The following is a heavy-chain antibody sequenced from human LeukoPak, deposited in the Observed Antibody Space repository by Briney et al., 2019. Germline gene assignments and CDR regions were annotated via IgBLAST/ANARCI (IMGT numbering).Heavy chain of an antibody. Sequence: PGGSLRLSCAASGFTVSSNYMSWVRQAPGKGLEWVSVIYSGGRTYYADSVKGRFTISRDNSKNTLYLQMNSLRAEDTAVYYCARGAASEGFDPWGQGTLVTVSS. CDR1: GFTVSSNY. V-gene: IGHV3-66*02. CDR3: ARGAASEGFDP. D-gene: IGHD1-26*01. CDR2: IYSGGRT. J-gene: IGHJ5*02.